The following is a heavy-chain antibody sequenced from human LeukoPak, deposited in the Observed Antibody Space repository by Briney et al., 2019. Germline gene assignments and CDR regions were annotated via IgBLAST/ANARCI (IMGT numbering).Heavy chain of an antibody. CDR2: IKSKPDGGAI. CDR1: GFTFSNAW. Sequence: GESLRLSCAASGFTFSNAWMSWVCRAPGKGLEWVGRIKSKPDGGAIDYAAPVKGRFIISRDDSKDMLYLQMNSLKTEDTGVYYCTRDKLELRQFDYWGQGTLVTVSS. J-gene: IGHJ4*02. V-gene: IGHV3-15*01. CDR3: TRDKLELRQFDY. D-gene: IGHD1-26*01.